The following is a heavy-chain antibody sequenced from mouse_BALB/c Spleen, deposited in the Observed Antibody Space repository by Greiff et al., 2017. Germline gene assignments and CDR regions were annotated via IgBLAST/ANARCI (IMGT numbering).Heavy chain of an antibody. Sequence: VQGVESGPGLVAPSQSLSITCTVSGFSLTGYGVNWVRQPPGKGLEWLGMIWGDGSTDYNSALKSRLSISKDNSKSQVFLKMNSLQTDDTARYYCARDYYGSRAWFAYWGQGTLVTVSA. V-gene: IGHV2-6-7*01. D-gene: IGHD1-1*01. CDR3: ARDYYGSRAWFAY. CDR2: IWGDGST. J-gene: IGHJ3*01. CDR1: GFSLTGYG.